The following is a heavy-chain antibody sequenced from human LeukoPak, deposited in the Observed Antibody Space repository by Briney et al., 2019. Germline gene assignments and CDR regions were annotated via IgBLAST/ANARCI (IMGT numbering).Heavy chain of an antibody. CDR3: ARFDFDFWSGRSFDP. CDR1: GYTFINYG. D-gene: IGHD3-3*01. J-gene: IGHJ5*02. Sequence: ASVKVSCKASGYTFINYGITWVQQAPGQGLEWVGWISAYNGDTNYAQKLQGRVTMTTDTSTSTAYMELRSLRSDDTALYYCARFDFDFWSGRSFDPWGQGTLVTVSS. CDR2: ISAYNGDT. V-gene: IGHV1-18*01.